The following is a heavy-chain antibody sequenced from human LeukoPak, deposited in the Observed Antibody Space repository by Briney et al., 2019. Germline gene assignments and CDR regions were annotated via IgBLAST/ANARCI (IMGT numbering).Heavy chain of an antibody. CDR3: ARVVPAAWIVDY. CDR1: GFTVSSNY. V-gene: IGHV3-66*02. J-gene: IGHJ4*02. CDR2: IYSGGST. Sequence: GGSLRLSCAASGFTVSSNYMSWVRQAPGKGLEWVSVIYSGGSTYYADSVKGRFTISRDNSKNTLYLRMNSLRAEDTAVYYCARVVPAAWIVDYWGQGTLVTVSS. D-gene: IGHD2-2*01.